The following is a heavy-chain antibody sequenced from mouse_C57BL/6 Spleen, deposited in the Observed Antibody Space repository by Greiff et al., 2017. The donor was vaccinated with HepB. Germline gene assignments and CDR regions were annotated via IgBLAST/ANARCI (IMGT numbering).Heavy chain of an antibody. Sequence: VQLQQPGAELVKPGASVKMSCKASGYTFTSYCITWVKQRPGQGLEWIGDIYPGSGSTNYNEKFKSKATLTVDTSSSTAYMQLSSLTSEDSAVYYCARGAQFTKNYFDYWGQGTTLTVSS. V-gene: IGHV1-55*01. CDR1: GYTFTSYC. CDR2: IYPGSGST. CDR3: ARGAQFTKNYFDY. J-gene: IGHJ2*01.